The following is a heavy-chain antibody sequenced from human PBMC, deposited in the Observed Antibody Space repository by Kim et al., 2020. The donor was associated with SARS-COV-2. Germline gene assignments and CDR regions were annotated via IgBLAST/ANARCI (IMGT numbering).Heavy chain of an antibody. CDR3: ARDYYYDSSGYPGDDY. Sequence: ASVKVSCKASGYTFTSYGISWVRHAPGQGLEWMGWISAYNGNTNYAQKLQGRVTMTTDTSTSTAYMELRSLRSDDTAVYYCARDYYYDSSGYPGDDYWGQGTLVTVSS. D-gene: IGHD3-22*01. J-gene: IGHJ4*02. CDR2: ISAYNGNT. V-gene: IGHV1-18*01. CDR1: GYTFTSYG.